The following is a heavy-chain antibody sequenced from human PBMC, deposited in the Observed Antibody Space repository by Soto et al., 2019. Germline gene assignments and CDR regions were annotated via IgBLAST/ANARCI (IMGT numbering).Heavy chain of an antibody. CDR3: ARRLGIFRPYWYFDL. Sequence: QVQLQESGPGLVKPSQTLSLTCTVSGGSISSGGYYWSWIRQHPGKGLEWIGYIYYSGSTYYNLYLKSRVTIAVDTSKTQFSLKLSSVTAADTAVYYCARRLGIFRPYWYFDLWGRGPLVTVSS. CDR1: GGSISSGGYY. J-gene: IGHJ2*01. CDR2: IYYSGST. D-gene: IGHD7-27*01. V-gene: IGHV4-31*03.